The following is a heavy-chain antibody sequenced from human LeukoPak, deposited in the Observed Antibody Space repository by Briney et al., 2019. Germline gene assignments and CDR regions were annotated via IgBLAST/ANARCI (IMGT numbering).Heavy chain of an antibody. Sequence: GSLEPSCAASWFTLNNFGMDWVRQAPGEGVGWVSYICTSSSTAYYADSVKGRFTISRDSAKNSLYLQMNSLRAEDTAVYYCAREVVVVAATYNYYYYYGMDVWGQGTTVTVSS. J-gene: IGHJ6*02. D-gene: IGHD2-15*01. V-gene: IGHV3-48*04. CDR2: ICTSSSTA. CDR3: AREVVVVAATYNYYYYYGMDV. CDR1: WFTLNNFG.